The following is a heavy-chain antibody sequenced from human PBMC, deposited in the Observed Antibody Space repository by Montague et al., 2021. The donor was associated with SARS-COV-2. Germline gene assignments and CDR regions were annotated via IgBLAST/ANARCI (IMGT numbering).Heavy chain of an antibody. J-gene: IGHJ6*02. CDR2: ISDSGST. V-gene: IGHV4-59*11. CDR3: ARGCLSYFGAGSHCYGMDV. CDR1: GTSITSHY. Sequence: SETLSLTCSVSGTSITSHYWNWIRQPPGKGLEWIGYISDSGSTXXXPSXXXRVTMSVDTSKNQMSLKLTSVTAADTAVYYCARGCLSYFGAGSHCYGMDVWGQGTTVTVSS. D-gene: IGHD3-10*01.